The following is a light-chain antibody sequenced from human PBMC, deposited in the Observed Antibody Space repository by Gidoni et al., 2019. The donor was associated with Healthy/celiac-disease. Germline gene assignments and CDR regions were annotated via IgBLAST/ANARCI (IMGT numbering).Light chain of an antibody. CDR1: QGISSY. CDR2: AAS. V-gene: IGKV1-39*01. Sequence: IQMTQSPSSLSASVGDRVTITCRASQGISSYLNWYQQKPGKAPKLLIYAASSLQSGVPSRFSGSGSGTDFTLTISSLQPEDFATYYCQQSNSTPLTFGGGTKVEIK. CDR3: QQSNSTPLT. J-gene: IGKJ4*01.